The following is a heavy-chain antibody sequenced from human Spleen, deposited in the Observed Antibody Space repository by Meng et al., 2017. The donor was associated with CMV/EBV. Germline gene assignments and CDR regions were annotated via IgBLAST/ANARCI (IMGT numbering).Heavy chain of an antibody. D-gene: IGHD1-26*01. CDR2: INPNSGGT. CDR3: ARDGGKDSGSPLSDY. V-gene: IGHV1-2*02. J-gene: IGHJ4*02. Sequence: ASVKVSCKASGNTFTGHYMHWVRQAPGQGLEWTGWINPNSGGTNYAQKFQGRVTMTRDTSISTAYMELSRLRSDDTAVYYCARDGGKDSGSPLSDYWGQGTLVTVSS. CDR1: GNTFTGHY.